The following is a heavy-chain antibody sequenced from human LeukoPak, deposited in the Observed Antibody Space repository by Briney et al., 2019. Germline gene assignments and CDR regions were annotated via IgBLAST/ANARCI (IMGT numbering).Heavy chain of an antibody. Sequence: GGSLRLSCAASGFTFSSYAMTWVRQAPGKGLEWVSTFSGSGSSTYYADSVKGRFTISRDNSKNTLYLQMNSLRAEDTAVYYCARRAGDYSHPYDYWGQGILVTVSS. CDR3: ARRAGDYSHPYDY. CDR2: FSGSGSST. V-gene: IGHV3-23*01. J-gene: IGHJ4*02. D-gene: IGHD3-22*01. CDR1: GFTFSSYA.